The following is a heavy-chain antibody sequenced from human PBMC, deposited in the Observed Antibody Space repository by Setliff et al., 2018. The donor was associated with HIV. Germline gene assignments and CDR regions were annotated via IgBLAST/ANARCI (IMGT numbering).Heavy chain of an antibody. CDR1: GYTFTTYS. CDR2: INVGKGDT. D-gene: IGHD3-10*01. V-gene: IGHV1-3*01. Sequence: ASVKVSCKAFGYTFTTYSLHWVRQAPGQSLEWMGWINVGKGDTKYSQEFQGRITITTDTSANTGYMELSSLRSDNTAVYFCARGALLAVFDFDHWGHGTLITVSS. J-gene: IGHJ4*01. CDR3: ARGALLAVFDFDH.